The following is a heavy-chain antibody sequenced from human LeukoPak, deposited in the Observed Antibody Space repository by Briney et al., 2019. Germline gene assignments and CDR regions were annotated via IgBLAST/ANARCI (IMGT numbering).Heavy chain of an antibody. CDR2: VLYDGSMQ. CDR3: ARDLYGSGSYSMDV. D-gene: IGHD3-10*01. Sequence: GGSLRLSCAASGFTFSDYSMHWVRQAPGKGLEWVAVVLYDGSMQYYADSVKGRFTISRDNAKNSLYLQMNSLRAEDTAVYYCARDLYGSGSYSMDVWGKGTTVTVSS. V-gene: IGHV3-30*04. J-gene: IGHJ6*03. CDR1: GFTFSDYS.